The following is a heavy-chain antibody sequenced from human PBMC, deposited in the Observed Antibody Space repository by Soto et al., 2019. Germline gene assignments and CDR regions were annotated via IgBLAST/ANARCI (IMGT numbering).Heavy chain of an antibody. CDR2: IIPIFGTA. CDR1: GGTFSSYA. J-gene: IGHJ4*02. V-gene: IGHV1-69*13. CDR3: ARDWQGDGDYLFYFDC. Sequence: SAKVSCKASGGTFSSYAISGVRQAPGQGLEWMGGIIPIFGTANYAQKFQGRVTITADESTSTAYMELSSLRSEDTAVFYCARDWQGDGDYLFYFDCWGQGTLVTVSS. D-gene: IGHD3-16*01.